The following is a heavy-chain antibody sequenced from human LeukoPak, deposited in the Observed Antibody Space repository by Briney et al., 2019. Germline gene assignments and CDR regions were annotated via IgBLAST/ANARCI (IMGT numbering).Heavy chain of an antibody. CDR3: ARDNSVEDTAWWFDP. CDR1: GYTFTGYY. CDR2: INPSGGST. J-gene: IGHJ5*02. V-gene: IGHV1-46*01. Sequence: GASVKVSCKASGYTFTGYYMHWVRQAPGQGLEWMGIINPSGGSTSYAQKFQGRVTMTRDMSTGTDYMELSSLRSEDTAVYYCARDNSVEDTAWWFDPWGQGTLVTVSS. D-gene: IGHD4-23*01.